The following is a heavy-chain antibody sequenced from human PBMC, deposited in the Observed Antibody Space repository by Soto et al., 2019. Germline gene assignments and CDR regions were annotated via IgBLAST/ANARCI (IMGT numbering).Heavy chain of an antibody. CDR3: AKDLSVWIQLWLGY. V-gene: IGHV3-23*01. CDR1: GFTFSSYA. Sequence: GGSLRLSCAASGFTFSSYAMSWVRQAPGKGLEWVSAISGSGGSTYYADSVKGRFTISRDNSKNTLYLQMNSLRAEDTAVYYCAKDLSVWIQLWLGYWGQGTLVIVSS. J-gene: IGHJ4*02. D-gene: IGHD5-18*01. CDR2: ISGSGGST.